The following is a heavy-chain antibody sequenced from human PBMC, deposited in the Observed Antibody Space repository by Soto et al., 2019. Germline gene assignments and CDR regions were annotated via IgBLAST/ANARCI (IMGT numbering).Heavy chain of an antibody. D-gene: IGHD3-16*02. CDR1: GGTFSNYT. V-gene: IGHV1-69*04. Sequence: ASVKVSCKASGGTFSNYTISWVRQAPGQGLEWMGRIIPIVDITYYAQKFQGRVTITADRSTSTTYMELSSLTSEDTAVYFCARDRGDYVWGSYRPHYFDYWG. J-gene: IGHJ4*01. CDR3: ARDRGDYVWGSYRPHYFDY. CDR2: IIPIVDIT.